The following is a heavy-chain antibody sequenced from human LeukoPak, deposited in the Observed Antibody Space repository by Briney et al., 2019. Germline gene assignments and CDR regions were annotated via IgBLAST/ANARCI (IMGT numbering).Heavy chain of an antibody. CDR1: RYTFTGHY. D-gene: IGHD6-19*01. CDR3: VRVGHTSGWDFDY. CDR2: IYPNSGGT. Sequence: GASVTVSCKASRYTFTGHYIDWVRQAPGQGLEWMGFIYPNSGGTNYAQKFRGRATMHRDSSGSRASMELNRLPAGARAGYFFVRVGHTSGWDFDYWGQGTLVTVS. J-gene: IGHJ4*02. V-gene: IGHV1-2*02.